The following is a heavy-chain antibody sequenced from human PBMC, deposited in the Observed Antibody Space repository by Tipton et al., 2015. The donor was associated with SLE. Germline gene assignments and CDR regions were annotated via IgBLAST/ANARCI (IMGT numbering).Heavy chain of an antibody. D-gene: IGHD7-27*01. Sequence: TLSLTCTVSGGSISSYYWSWIRQPPGKGLEWIGYIYYSGSTNYNPSLKSRVTISVDTSKDQFSLKLSSVTAADTAVYYCARVGSTGGLDYWGQGTLVTVSS. CDR2: IYYSGST. V-gene: IGHV4-59*01. J-gene: IGHJ4*02. CDR3: ARVGSTGGLDY. CDR1: GGSISSYY.